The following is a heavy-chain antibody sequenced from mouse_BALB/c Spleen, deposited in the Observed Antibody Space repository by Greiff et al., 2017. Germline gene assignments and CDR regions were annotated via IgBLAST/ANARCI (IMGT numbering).Heavy chain of an antibody. D-gene: IGHD1-1*01. Sequence: DVKLQESGPSLVKPSQTLSLTCSVTGDSITSGYWNWIRKFPGNKLEYMGYISYSGSTYYNPSLKSRISITRDTSKNQYYLQLNSVTTEDTATYYCARPIYYGSSYWYFDVWGAGTTVTVSS. CDR2: ISYSGST. CDR3: ARPIYYGSSYWYFDV. V-gene: IGHV3-8*02. CDR1: GDSITSGY. J-gene: IGHJ1*01.